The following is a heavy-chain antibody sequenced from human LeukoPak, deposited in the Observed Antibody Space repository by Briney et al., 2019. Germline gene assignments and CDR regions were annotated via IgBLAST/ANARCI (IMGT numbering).Heavy chain of an antibody. CDR2: ISYDGSNK. CDR3: ARGNEAMASYYFDY. Sequence: GGSLRLSCAASGFPFSNYGMHWVRQAPGKGLEWVAVISYDGSNKYYADSVKGRFTISRDNSKNTLYLQMNSLRAEDTAVYYCARGNEAMASYYFDYWGQGTLVTVSS. CDR1: GFPFSNYG. V-gene: IGHV3-30*03. J-gene: IGHJ4*02. D-gene: IGHD5-18*01.